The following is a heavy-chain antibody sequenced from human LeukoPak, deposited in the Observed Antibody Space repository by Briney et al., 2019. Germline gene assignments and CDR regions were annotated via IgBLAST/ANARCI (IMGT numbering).Heavy chain of an antibody. Sequence: GGSLRLSCAASGFTFSSYDMHWVRQAPGKGLEWVAVISYDGSNKYYADSEKGRFTISRDNSKNTLYLQMNSLRAEDTAVYYCAKDLEVAGTGAFDIWGQGTMVTVSS. V-gene: IGHV3-30*18. J-gene: IGHJ3*02. D-gene: IGHD6-19*01. CDR2: ISYDGSNK. CDR3: AKDLEVAGTGAFDI. CDR1: GFTFSSYD.